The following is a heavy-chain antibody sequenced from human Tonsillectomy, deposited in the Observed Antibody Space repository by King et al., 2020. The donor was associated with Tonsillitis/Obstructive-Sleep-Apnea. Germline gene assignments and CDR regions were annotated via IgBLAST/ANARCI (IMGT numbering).Heavy chain of an antibody. D-gene: IGHD2-2*01. CDR2: ISSSSSTI. CDR1: GFTFSSYS. J-gene: IGHJ6*03. CDR3: ARGKLVSGYCSSTSCYDYYYMDV. V-gene: IGHV3-48*02. Sequence: VQLVESGGGLVQPGGSLRLSCAASGFTFSSYSMNWVRQAPGKGLEWVSYISSSSSTIYYADSVKGRFTISRDNAKNSLYLQMNSLRDEDTAVYYCARGKLVSGYCSSTSCYDYYYMDVWGKGTTVTVSS.